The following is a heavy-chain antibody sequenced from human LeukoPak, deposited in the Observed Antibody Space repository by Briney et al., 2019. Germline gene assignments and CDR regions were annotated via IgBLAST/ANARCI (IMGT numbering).Heavy chain of an antibody. CDR2: ISSSSSYI. Sequence: GGFLRLSCAASGFTFSSYSMNWVRQAPGKGLEWVSSISSSSSYIYYADSVKGRFTISRDNAKNSLYLQMNSLRAEDTAVYYCARESSSWLDYWGQGTLVTVSS. CDR1: GFTFSSYS. J-gene: IGHJ4*02. D-gene: IGHD6-13*01. V-gene: IGHV3-21*01. CDR3: ARESSSWLDY.